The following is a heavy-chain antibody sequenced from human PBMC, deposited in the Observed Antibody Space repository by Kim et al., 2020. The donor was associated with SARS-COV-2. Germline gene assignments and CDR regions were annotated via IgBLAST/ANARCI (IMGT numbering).Heavy chain of an antibody. CDR3: ARVGFGIAADATDY. Sequence: GGSLRLSCAASGFTFSSYAMHWVRQAPGKGLEWVAVISCDGSNKYYADSVKGRFTISRDNSKNTLYLQMNSLRAEDTAVYYCARVGFGIAADATDYWGQGTLVTVSS. D-gene: IGHD6-13*01. J-gene: IGHJ4*02. V-gene: IGHV3-30*04. CDR2: ISCDGSNK. CDR1: GFTFSSYA.